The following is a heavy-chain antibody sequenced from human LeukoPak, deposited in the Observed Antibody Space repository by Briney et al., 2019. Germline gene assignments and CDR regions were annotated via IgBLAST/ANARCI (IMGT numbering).Heavy chain of an antibody. CDR3: ARDLAPFDY. V-gene: IGHV4-39*07. Sequence: SETLSLTCTASGGSISSSSYYWGWIRQPPGKGLEWIGSVYYSGNTYYNPSLKSRVTISVDTSKNQFSLRLSSVTAADTAVYFCARDLAPFDYWGQGTLVTVSS. CDR2: VYYSGNT. CDR1: GGSISSSSYY. J-gene: IGHJ4*02. D-gene: IGHD2-21*01.